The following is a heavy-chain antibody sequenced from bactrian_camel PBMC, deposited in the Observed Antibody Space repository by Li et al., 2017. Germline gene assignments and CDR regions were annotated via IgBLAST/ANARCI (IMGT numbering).Heavy chain of an antibody. D-gene: IGHD3*01. CDR3: TKWIGARYGYFSV. CDR2: ATSGGTT. V-gene: IGHV3S1*01. CDR1: GFTGSSYS. J-gene: IGHJ4*01. Sequence: HVQLVESGGGLVQPGGSLRLSCAASGFTGSSYSMSWVRQAPGKGLEWVSGATSGGTTYYANSVKGRCTISRDTAKNTLYLELNSLKTEDTAMYYCTKWIGARYGYFSVWGQGTQVTVS.